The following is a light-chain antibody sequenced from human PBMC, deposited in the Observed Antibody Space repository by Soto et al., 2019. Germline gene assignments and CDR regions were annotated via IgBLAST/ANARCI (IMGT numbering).Light chain of an antibody. V-gene: IGKV3-11*01. CDR2: DAS. J-gene: IGKJ4*01. Sequence: DIVLTQSPGTLSLSPGDRATLSCRASPSVSNYVAWYQQRPGQAPRLLIYDASNRATGIPARFSGSGSGTDFTLTISSLEPEDFAVYYCQQRSHGLTFGGGTKVDIK. CDR3: QQRSHGLT. CDR1: PSVSNY.